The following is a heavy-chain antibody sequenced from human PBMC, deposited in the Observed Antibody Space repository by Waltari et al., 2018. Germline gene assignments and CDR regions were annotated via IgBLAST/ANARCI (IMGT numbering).Heavy chain of an antibody. V-gene: IGHV4-34*01. J-gene: IGHJ6*02. CDR3: AIYGSGSYYYYYYGMDV. CDR2: INHSGST. CDR1: GGSFSGSY. Sequence: QVQLQQWGAGLLKPSETLSLTCAVYGGSFSGSYWSWIRPPPGKGLEWIGEINHSGSTNYNPSLKSRVTISVDTSKNQFSLKLSSVTAADTAVYYCAIYGSGSYYYYYYGMDVWGQGTTVTVSS. D-gene: IGHD3-10*01.